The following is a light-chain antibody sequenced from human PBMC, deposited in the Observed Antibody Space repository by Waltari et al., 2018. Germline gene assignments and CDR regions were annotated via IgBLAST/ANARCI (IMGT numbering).Light chain of an antibody. CDR2: EGS. J-gene: IGLJ2*01. CDR3: CSYAGGSAFVV. Sequence: QSALTQPASLSGSPGQSITISCTGTSRDVWGSNLVSWYQQHPGKAPKLIIYEGSKRPSGVSNRFSGSKSGNTASLTISGLQAEDEADYHCCSYAGGSAFVVFGGGTKLTVL. V-gene: IGLV2-23*03. CDR1: SRDVWGSNL.